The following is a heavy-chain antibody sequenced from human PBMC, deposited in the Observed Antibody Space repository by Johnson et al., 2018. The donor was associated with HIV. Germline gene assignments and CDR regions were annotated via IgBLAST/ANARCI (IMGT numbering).Heavy chain of an antibody. CDR3: ARDPSTQYSRLTGDFGAFDI. J-gene: IGHJ3*02. CDR2: ISWNSGSI. V-gene: IGHV3-9*01. CDR1: GFTFDDYA. Sequence: VQLVESGGGLVQPGRSLRLSCAASGFTFDDYAMHWVRQAPGKGLEWVSGISWNSGSIGYADSVKGRFTISRDNAKNSLYLQMNSLRDEDTALYYCARDPSTQYSRLTGDFGAFDIWGQGTIVSVSS. D-gene: IGHD7-27*01.